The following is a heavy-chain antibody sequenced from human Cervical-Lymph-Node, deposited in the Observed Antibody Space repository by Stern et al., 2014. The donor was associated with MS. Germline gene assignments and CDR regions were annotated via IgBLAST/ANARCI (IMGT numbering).Heavy chain of an antibody. J-gene: IGHJ4*02. V-gene: IGHV4-61*02. CDR2: IHPSGAA. CDR3: ASGYRIFDY. Sequence: QVQLQESGPGLVKPSQTLSLTCTVSGGSISSGSDYWSWIRQPVGKGLEWIGRIHPSGAAYYTPSLKSRVTISTEPSRNQFSLELNSATAADTAIYYCASGYRIFDYWGQGILVTVSS. CDR1: GGSISSGSDY. D-gene: IGHD5-18*01.